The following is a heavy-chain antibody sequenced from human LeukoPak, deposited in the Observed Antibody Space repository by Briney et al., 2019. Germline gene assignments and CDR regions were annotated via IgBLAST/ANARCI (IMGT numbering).Heavy chain of an antibody. CDR1: GASIASHSW. J-gene: IGHJ4*02. V-gene: IGHV4/OR15-8*01. D-gene: IGHD1-26*01. CDR2: VYHSGGA. CDR3: ARGDRELGSYSYYFDY. Sequence: PSETLSLTCAVSGASIASHSWWSWVRQPPGKGLEWLGEVYHSGGANYKPSLKSRVTISVDTSRNHFSLKLTSVTAADTAVYYCARGDRELGSYSYYFDYWGQGTLVTVSS.